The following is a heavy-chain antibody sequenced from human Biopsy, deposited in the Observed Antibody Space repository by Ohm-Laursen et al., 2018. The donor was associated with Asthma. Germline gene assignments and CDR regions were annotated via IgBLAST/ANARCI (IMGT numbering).Heavy chain of an antibody. J-gene: IGHJ4*02. CDR3: APDFPKDYVRYNSQF. D-gene: IGHD1-1*01. V-gene: IGHV1-24*01. CDR2: HDHEEGGT. CDR1: GYSLTDLS. Sequence: SVKVSCKISGYSLTDLSVHWVRQAPGQGLEWMGGHDHEEGGTVNARRFQGRVTMTEDTSTDTAYMELSSLSSDDTAVYYCAPDFPKDYVRYNSQFWGQGTLVTVSS.